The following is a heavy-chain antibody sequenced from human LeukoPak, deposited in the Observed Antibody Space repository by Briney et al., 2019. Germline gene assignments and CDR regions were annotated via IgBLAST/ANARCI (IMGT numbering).Heavy chain of an antibody. CDR3: ARVRHGWLVRGAFDI. Sequence: SVKVSCKASGGTLSSYTINWVRQAPGQGLEWMGGIIPIFDTAKYAQKFQGRVTITADESTSTAYMELSSLRSEDSAVYYCARVRHGWLVRGAFDIWGQGTMVTVSS. CDR1: GGTLSSYT. J-gene: IGHJ3*02. D-gene: IGHD6-19*01. CDR2: IIPIFDTA. V-gene: IGHV1-69*13.